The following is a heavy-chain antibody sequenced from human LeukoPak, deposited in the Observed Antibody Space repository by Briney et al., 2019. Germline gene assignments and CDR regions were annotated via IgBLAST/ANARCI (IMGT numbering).Heavy chain of an antibody. Sequence: SETLSLTCAVYGGSFSGYYWSWIRQTPGKGLEWIGEINHSGSTNYNPSLKSRVTISVDTSKNQFSLKLSSVTAADTAVYFCASRGGGRGRYLRVTFDYWGQGTLVTVSS. J-gene: IGHJ4*02. D-gene: IGHD1-26*01. CDR2: INHSGST. CDR3: ASRGGGRGRYLRVTFDY. V-gene: IGHV4-34*01. CDR1: GGSFSGYY.